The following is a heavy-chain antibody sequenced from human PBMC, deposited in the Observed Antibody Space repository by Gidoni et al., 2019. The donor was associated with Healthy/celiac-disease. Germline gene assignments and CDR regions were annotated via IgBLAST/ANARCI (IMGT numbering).Heavy chain of an antibody. D-gene: IGHD6-19*01. CDR2: ISYDGSNK. Sequence: QVQLVESGGGVVQPGRSLRLSCAASGFTFSSYAMHWVRQAPGKGLEWVAVISYDGSNKYYADSVKGRFTISRDNSKNTLYLQMNSLRAEDTAVYYCARDTGAVAGTFDWFDPWGQGTLVTVSS. CDR1: GFTFSSYA. CDR3: ARDTGAVAGTFDWFDP. J-gene: IGHJ5*02. V-gene: IGHV3-30-3*01.